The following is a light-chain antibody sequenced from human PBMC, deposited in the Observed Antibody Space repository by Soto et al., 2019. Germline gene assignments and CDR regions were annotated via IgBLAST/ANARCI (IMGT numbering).Light chain of an antibody. CDR2: KAS. CDR1: QSISGW. J-gene: IGKJ2*01. Sequence: DIQMTQSPSTLSASVGDRVTITCRASQSISGWLAWYQQKPGKAPKVLLYKASTLESGVPSRFSGSGSGTEFTLTISSLQPDDFATYDCQQYNTCPYTFGQGTKLEIK. V-gene: IGKV1-5*03. CDR3: QQYNTCPYT.